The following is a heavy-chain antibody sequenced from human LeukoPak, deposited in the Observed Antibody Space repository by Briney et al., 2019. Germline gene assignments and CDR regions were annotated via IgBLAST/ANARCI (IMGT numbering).Heavy chain of an antibody. CDR3: ARGWDTAMAIHYYGMDV. D-gene: IGHD5-18*01. J-gene: IGHJ6*02. CDR1: GYTFTSYG. V-gene: IGHV1-18*01. Sequence: GASVKVSCKASGYTFTSYGISWVRQAPGQGLEWMGWISAYNGNTNYAQKLQGRVTMTTDTSTSTAYMELRSLRSDDTAVYYCARGWDTAMAIHYYGMDVWGQGTTVTVSS. CDR2: ISAYNGNT.